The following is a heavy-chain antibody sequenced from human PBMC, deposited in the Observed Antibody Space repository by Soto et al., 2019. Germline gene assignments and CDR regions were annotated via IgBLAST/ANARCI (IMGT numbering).Heavy chain of an antibody. V-gene: IGHV3-49*03. CDR3: TREGLLWFGELDSLLFDY. Sequence: GGSLRLSCTASGFTFGDYAMSWFRQAPGKGLEWVGFIRSKAYGGTTEYAASVKGRFTISRDDSKSIAYLQMNSLKTEDTAVYYCTREGLLWFGELDSLLFDYWGQGTLVTVSS. CDR1: GFTFGDYA. D-gene: IGHD3-10*01. J-gene: IGHJ4*02. CDR2: IRSKAYGGTT.